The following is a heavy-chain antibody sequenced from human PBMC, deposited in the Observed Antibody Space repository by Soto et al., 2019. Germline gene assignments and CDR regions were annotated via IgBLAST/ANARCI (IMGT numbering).Heavy chain of an antibody. CDR1: GFTFSSYW. J-gene: IGHJ6*02. CDR2: IKQDGSEK. D-gene: IGHD5-12*01. CDR3: ARDPAMATIMDYYYGMDV. Sequence: LRLSCAASGFTFSSYWMSWVRQAPGKGLEWVANIKQDGSEKYYVDSVKGRFTISRDNAKNSLYLQMNSLRAEDTAVYYCARDPAMATIMDYYYGMDVWGQGTTV. V-gene: IGHV3-7*01.